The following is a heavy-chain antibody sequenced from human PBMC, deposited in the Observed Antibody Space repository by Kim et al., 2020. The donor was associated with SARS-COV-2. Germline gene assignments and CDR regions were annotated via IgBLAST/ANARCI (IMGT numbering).Heavy chain of an antibody. D-gene: IGHD3-22*01. Sequence: PSLKSRVTISVDTSKNQFSLKLSSVTAADTAVYYCASWGYYDSSGYYSDYWGQGTLVTVSS. V-gene: IGHV4-34*01. J-gene: IGHJ4*02. CDR3: ASWGYYDSSGYYSDY.